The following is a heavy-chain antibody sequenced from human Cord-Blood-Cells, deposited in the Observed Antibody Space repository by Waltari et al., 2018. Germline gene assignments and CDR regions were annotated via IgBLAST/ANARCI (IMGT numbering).Heavy chain of an antibody. CDR3: ATTHPVREMRSLAFDI. Sequence: QVQLVQSGAEVKKPGASVKVSCKVSGYTLTALSMPWVRPAPGKGLEWMGGFDPEDGETIYAQKFQGRVTMTEDTSTDTAYMELSSLRSEDTAVYYCATTHPVREMRSLAFDIWGQGTMVTVSS. CDR2: FDPEDGET. D-gene: IGHD3-16*01. V-gene: IGHV1-24*01. CDR1: GYTLTALS. J-gene: IGHJ3*02.